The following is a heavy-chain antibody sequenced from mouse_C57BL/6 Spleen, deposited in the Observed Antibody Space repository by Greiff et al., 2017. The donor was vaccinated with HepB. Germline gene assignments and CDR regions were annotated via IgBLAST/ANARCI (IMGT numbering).Heavy chain of an antibody. CDR1: GYTFTDYY. D-gene: IGHD2-2*01. CDR2: INPNNGGT. J-gene: IGHJ2*01. Sequence: EVQLQQSGPELVKPGASVKISCKASGYTFTDYYMNWVKQSHGKSLEWIGDINPNNGGTSYNQKFKGKATLTVDKSSSTAYMELLSLTSEDSAVYYCAGGYVDYWGQGTTLTVSS. CDR3: AGGYVDY. V-gene: IGHV1-26*01.